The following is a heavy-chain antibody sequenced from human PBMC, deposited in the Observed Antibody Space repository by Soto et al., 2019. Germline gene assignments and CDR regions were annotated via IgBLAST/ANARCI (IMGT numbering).Heavy chain of an antibody. Sequence: PGGSLRLSCAGSGFTFDDHTMHWVRQAPGKGLEWVSLITWDAGSAFYADSVRGRFTISRDNSKNSLYLQMNSLRTEDSALYYCAKEKDRIFDYWGRGXPVTVYS. V-gene: IGHV3-43*01. CDR1: GFTFDDHT. J-gene: IGHJ4*02. CDR2: ITWDAGSA. CDR3: AKEKDRIFDY.